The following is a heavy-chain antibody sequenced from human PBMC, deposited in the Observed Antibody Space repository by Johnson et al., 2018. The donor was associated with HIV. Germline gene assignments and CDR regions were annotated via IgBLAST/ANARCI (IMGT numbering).Heavy chain of an antibody. CDR3: AKPPSMGADAFDV. CDR2: IRYDGSEK. V-gene: IGHV3-30*02. J-gene: IGHJ3*01. Sequence: QMLLVESGGGVVQPGGSLRLSCAASGFTFSSYGMHWVRQAPGKGLEWVAFIRYDGSEKYYVDSVKGRLTISRDNAKNSLYLQMNSLRAEDTAVYYCAKPPSMGADAFDVWGQGTMVTVSS. D-gene: IGHD3-16*01. CDR1: GFTFSSYG.